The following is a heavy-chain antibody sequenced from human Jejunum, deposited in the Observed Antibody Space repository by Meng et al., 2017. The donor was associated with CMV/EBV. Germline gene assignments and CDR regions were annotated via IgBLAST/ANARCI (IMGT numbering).Heavy chain of an antibody. V-gene: IGHV4-59*01. CDR3: ARDNGDYYYGMDV. CDR1: GGSTDSYY. CDR2: IYYSGAT. Sequence: VSGGSTDSYYWTWIRQSPGKGLEWIGYIYYSGATRYNPSLESRVSISIDTSRKHFSLKMTSVTAADTAMYYCARDNGDYYYGMDVWGQGTPVTVSS. J-gene: IGHJ6*02. D-gene: IGHD4-17*01.